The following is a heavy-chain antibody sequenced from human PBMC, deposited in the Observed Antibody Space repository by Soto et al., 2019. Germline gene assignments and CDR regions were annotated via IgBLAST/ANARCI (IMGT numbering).Heavy chain of an antibody. J-gene: IGHJ4*02. V-gene: IGHV4-30-4*01. CDR3: ARVPSTFGGDPGGSFDY. D-gene: IGHD3-10*01. Sequence: SETLSLTCTVSGGSISSGDYCWSWIRQPPGKGLEWIGYIYYSGSTYYNPSLKSRVTISVDTSKNQFSLKLSSVTAADTAVYYCARVPSTFGGDPGGSFDYWGQGTLVTVSS. CDR2: IYYSGST. CDR1: GGSISSGDYC.